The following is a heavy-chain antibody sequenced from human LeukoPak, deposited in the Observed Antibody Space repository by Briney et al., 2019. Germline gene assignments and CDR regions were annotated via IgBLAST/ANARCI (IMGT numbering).Heavy chain of an antibody. J-gene: IGHJ4*02. D-gene: IGHD3-22*01. CDR2: ISSSGSTI. Sequence: GGSLRLSCAASGFTFSDYYMSWIRQAPGKGLEWVSYISSSGSTIYYADSVKGRFTISRDDAKNSLYLQMNSLRAEDTAVYYCGRGGATYYYDSSGYSGGDYWGQGTLVTVSS. CDR3: GRGGATYYYDSSGYSGGDY. V-gene: IGHV3-11*01. CDR1: GFTFSDYY.